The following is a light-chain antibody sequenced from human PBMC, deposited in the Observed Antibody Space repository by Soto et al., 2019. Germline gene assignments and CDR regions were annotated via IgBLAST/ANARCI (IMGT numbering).Light chain of an antibody. J-gene: IGLJ1*01. Sequence: QSALTQPASVSGSPGQSITISFTGTSSDVGGYNYVSWYQQHPGKAPKLMIYEVSNRPSGVSNRFSGSKSGNTASLTISGLQDEDEADYYCSSYTSSSSYVFGTGTKVTVL. CDR2: EVS. V-gene: IGLV2-14*01. CDR1: SSDVGGYNY. CDR3: SSYTSSSSYV.